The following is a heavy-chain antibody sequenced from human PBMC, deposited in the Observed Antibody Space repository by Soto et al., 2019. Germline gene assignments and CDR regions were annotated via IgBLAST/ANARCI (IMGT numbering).Heavy chain of an antibody. J-gene: IGHJ6*02. V-gene: IGHV1-69*12. CDR1: GGTFSTAA. D-gene: IGHD3-3*02. Sequence: QVQVVQSGAEVKKPGSSVKVSCKASGGTFSTAAISWVRQAPGQGLEWMGGIMPIFRTADYAQKFQGRVTITADESTSTAHVELSSLRSEDTAVYYWARDKDRPQLGGNYYYVMDVWGQGTKVTVSS. CDR3: ARDKDRPQLGGNYYYVMDV. CDR2: IMPIFRTA.